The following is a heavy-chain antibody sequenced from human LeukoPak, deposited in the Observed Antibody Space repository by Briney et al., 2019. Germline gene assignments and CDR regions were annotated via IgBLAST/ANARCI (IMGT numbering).Heavy chain of an antibody. Sequence: EASVKVSCKASGYTFTGYYMHWVRQAPGQGLEWMGWISAYNGNTNYAQKLQGRVTMTTDTSTSTAYMELRSLRSDDTAVYYCARVYRSTGDRLGPFDYWGQGTLVTVSS. CDR1: GYTFTGYY. V-gene: IGHV1-18*04. D-gene: IGHD7-27*01. J-gene: IGHJ4*02. CDR2: ISAYNGNT. CDR3: ARVYRSTGDRLGPFDY.